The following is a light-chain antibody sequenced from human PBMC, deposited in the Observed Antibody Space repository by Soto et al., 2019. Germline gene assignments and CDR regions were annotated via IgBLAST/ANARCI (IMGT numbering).Light chain of an antibody. CDR2: GAS. Sequence: EIVLTQSPGTLSLSPGERATLSCRASQSVSSSYVAWYQQKPGQAPRLLIYGASSRATGIPDRFSGSGSGTDFTLTISRLEPEDFAVYYCQQYGSPPLYTFGQGTRLEIK. CDR3: QQYGSPPLYT. CDR1: QSVSSSY. V-gene: IGKV3-20*01. J-gene: IGKJ2*01.